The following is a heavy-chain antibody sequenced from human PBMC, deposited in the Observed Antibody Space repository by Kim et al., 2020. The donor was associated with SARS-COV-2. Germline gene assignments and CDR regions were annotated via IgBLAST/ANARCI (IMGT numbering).Heavy chain of an antibody. CDR3: ARDYDSSGYYDI. D-gene: IGHD3-22*01. CDR2: IYYRGGT. CDR1: GGSLSSSGYY. V-gene: IGHV4-31*03. Sequence: SETLSLTCTVSGGSLSSSGYYWSWFRQHPGKGLEWIGYIYYRGGTYYSPSLKSRLTISVDTSQNKSSLKLSSVSAADTAVYYCARDYDSSGYYDIWGQG. J-gene: IGHJ4*02.